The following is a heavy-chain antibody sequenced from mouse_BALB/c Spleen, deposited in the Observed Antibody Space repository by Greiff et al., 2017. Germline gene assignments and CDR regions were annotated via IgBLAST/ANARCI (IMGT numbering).Heavy chain of an antibody. CDR3: ARGGF. CDR2: INPSNGRT. CDR1: GYTFTSYW. Sequence: VQLQQPGAELVKPGASVKLSCKASGYTFTSYWMHWVKQRPGQGLEWIGEINPSNGRTNYNEKFKSKATLTVDKSSSTAYMQLSSLTSEDSAVYYCARGGFWGQGTTLTVSS. V-gene: IGHV1S81*02. J-gene: IGHJ2*01.